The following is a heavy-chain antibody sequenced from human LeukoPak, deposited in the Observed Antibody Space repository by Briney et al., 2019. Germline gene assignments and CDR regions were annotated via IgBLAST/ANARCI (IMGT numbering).Heavy chain of an antibody. CDR3: ARAEQWLSWFDP. CDR1: GGSFSGYY. D-gene: IGHD6-19*01. CDR2: INHSGST. Sequence: PLETLSLTCAVYGGSFSGYYWSWIRQPPGKGLEWIGEINHSGSTNYNPSLKSRVTISVDTSKNQFSLKLSSVTAADTAVYYCARAEQWLSWFDPWGQGTLVTVSS. J-gene: IGHJ5*02. V-gene: IGHV4-34*01.